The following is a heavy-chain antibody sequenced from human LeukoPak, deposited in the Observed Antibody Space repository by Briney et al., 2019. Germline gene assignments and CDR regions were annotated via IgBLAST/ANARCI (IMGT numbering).Heavy chain of an antibody. J-gene: IGHJ3*02. CDR2: INPNSGGT. Sequence: ASVKVSCKASGYTFTGYYMHWVRQAPGQGLEWMGWINPNSGGTNYAQKFQGRVTMTRDTSISTAYMELSSLSSEDTAVYYCAITLTGTMSRFGAFEIWGHGTMVPVSS. CDR3: AITLTGTMSRFGAFEI. V-gene: IGHV1-2*02. D-gene: IGHD1-20*01. CDR1: GYTFTGYY.